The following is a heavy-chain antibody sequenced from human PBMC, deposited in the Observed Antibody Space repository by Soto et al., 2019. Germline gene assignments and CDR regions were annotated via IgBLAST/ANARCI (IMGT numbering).Heavy chain of an antibody. CDR1: GGSISSGDYY. J-gene: IGHJ4*02. D-gene: IGHD4-4*01. Sequence: NPSETLSLTCTVSGGSISSGDYYWSWIRQPPGKGLEWIGYIYYSGSTYYNPSLKSRVTISVDTSKNQFSLKLSSVTAADTAVYYCARESPNVTTSYWGQGTLVTVSS. CDR2: IYYSGST. CDR3: ARESPNVTTSY. V-gene: IGHV4-30-4*01.